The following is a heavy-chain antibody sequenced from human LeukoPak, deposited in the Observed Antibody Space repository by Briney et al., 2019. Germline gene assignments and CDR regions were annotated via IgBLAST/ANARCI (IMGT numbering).Heavy chain of an antibody. CDR1: GFTFSSYS. CDR2: ISSSSSYI. J-gene: IGHJ1*01. CDR3: ARDWDPIAVAAPEYFQH. D-gene: IGHD6-19*01. V-gene: IGHV3-21*01. Sequence: GGSLRLSCAASGFTFSSYSMNWVRQAPGKGLEWVSSISSSSSYIYYADSVKGRFTISRDNAKNSLYLQMNSLRAEDTAVYYCARDWDPIAVAAPEYFQHWGQGTLVTVSS.